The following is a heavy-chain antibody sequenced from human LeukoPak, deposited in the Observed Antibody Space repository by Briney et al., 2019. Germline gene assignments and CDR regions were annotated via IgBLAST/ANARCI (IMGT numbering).Heavy chain of an antibody. V-gene: IGHV1-46*01. Sequence: ASVKVSCKASGYTFTSYYMHWVRQAPGQGLEWMGIINPSGGGTSYAQKFQGRVTMTRDTSTSTVYMELSSLRSEDTAVYYCARGYDFWSGYYKVSGYYYGMDVWGQGTTVTVSS. J-gene: IGHJ6*02. D-gene: IGHD3-3*01. CDR2: INPSGGGT. CDR1: GYTFTSYY. CDR3: ARGYDFWSGYYKVSGYYYGMDV.